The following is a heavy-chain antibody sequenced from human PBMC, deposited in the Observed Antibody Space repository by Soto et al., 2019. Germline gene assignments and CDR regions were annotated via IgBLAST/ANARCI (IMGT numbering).Heavy chain of an antibody. CDR2: ISSSSSYI. V-gene: IGHV3-21*01. D-gene: IGHD1-1*01. CDR1: GFTFSSYN. CDR3: AGTRRDGDYNYYYYYGMDV. J-gene: IGHJ6*02. Sequence: EVQLVESGGGLVKPGGSLRLSCAASGFTFSSYNMNWVRQAPGKGLEWVSSISSSSSYIYYADSVKGRFTISRDNAKNSLQLQKKSLRGEEAAAYYCAGTRRDGDYNYYYYYGMDVWGQGTTVTVSS.